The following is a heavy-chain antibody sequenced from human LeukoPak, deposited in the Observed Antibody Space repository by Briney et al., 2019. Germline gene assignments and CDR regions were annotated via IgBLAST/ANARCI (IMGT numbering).Heavy chain of an antibody. CDR3: ARGDYGGTHFDY. CDR1: GASISSGGYS. V-gene: IGHV4-30-2*01. Sequence: PSETLSLTCAVSGASISSGGYSRLWPRHPPGQVLEWIGYIYHSGNTYYNPSLNSRVSISVDRSKNQFSLKLSSVTAADTAVYFCARGDYGGTHFDYWGQGTLVTVSS. CDR2: IYHSGNT. J-gene: IGHJ4*02. D-gene: IGHD4-23*01.